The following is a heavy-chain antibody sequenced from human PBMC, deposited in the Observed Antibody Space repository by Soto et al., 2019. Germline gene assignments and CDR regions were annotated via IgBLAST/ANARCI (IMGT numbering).Heavy chain of an antibody. CDR1: GGSISSSNW. Sequence: SETLSLTCAVSGGSISSSNWWSWVRQPPGKGLEWIGEIYHSGSTNYNPSLRDRVTISAMSNNQFSLDLSSVTAADTAVYYCTRGLLSGSSYSGGWYFFASWGQGTMVTVSS. D-gene: IGHD1-26*01. CDR3: TRGLLSGSSYSGGWYFFAS. J-gene: IGHJ4*02. V-gene: IGHV4-4*02. CDR2: IYHSGST.